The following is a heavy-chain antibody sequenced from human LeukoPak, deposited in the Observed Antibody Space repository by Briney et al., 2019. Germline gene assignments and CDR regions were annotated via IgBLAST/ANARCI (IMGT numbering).Heavy chain of an antibody. J-gene: IGHJ4*02. CDR2: ISSSSSYI. Sequence: KPGGSLRLSCAASGFTFSSYSMNWVRQAPGKGLEWVSSISSSSSYIYYADSVKGRFTISRDNAKNSLYLQMNSLRAEDTAVYYCARSRGYRSSGYIPVFDYWGQGTLVTVSS. CDR1: GFTFSSYS. CDR3: ARSRGYRSSGYIPVFDY. V-gene: IGHV3-21*01. D-gene: IGHD3-22*01.